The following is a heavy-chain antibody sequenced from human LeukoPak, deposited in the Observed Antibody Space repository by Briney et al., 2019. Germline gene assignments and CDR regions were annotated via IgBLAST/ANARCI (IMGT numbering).Heavy chain of an antibody. CDR2: ISWNSGSI. J-gene: IGHJ6*02. D-gene: IGHD2-15*01. Sequence: PGGSLRLSCAASGFTFDDYAMQWVRQAPGEGLEWVSGISWNSGSIGYADSVKGRFTISRDNAKNSLYLQMNSLRAEDTALYYCAKEKYCSGGSCYSAHYYYYGMDVWGQGTTVTVSS. CDR1: GFTFDDYA. V-gene: IGHV3-9*01. CDR3: AKEKYCSGGSCYSAHYYYYGMDV.